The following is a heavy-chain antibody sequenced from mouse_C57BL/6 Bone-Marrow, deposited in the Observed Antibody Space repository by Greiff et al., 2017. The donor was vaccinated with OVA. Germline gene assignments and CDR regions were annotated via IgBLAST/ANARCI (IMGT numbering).Heavy chain of an antibody. CDR2: ISDGGSYT. Sequence: EVMLVESGGGLVKPGGSLKLSCAASGFTFSSYAMSWVRQTPEKRLEWVATISDGGSYTYYPDNVKGRFTISRDNAKNNLYLQMSHLKSEDTAMYYCARQLRLLAYWGQGTLVTVSA. V-gene: IGHV5-4*03. D-gene: IGHD3-2*02. J-gene: IGHJ3*01. CDR3: ARQLRLLAY. CDR1: GFTFSSYA.